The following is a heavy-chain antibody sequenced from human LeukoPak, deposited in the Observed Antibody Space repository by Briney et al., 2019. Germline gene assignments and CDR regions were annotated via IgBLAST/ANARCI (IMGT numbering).Heavy chain of an antibody. V-gene: IGHV3-15*01. D-gene: IGHD1-26*01. CDR1: GLTFTNAW. Sequence: GGSLRLSCATSGLTFTNAWMSWFRQAPGKGLEWVGRIKSKIDGGTSDYAAPVQGRFTISRDDSKNTLYLQMNSLKIEDTAVYYCATDPGEWEPIWGQGTMVTVSS. CDR2: IKSKIDGGTS. CDR3: ATDPGEWEPI. J-gene: IGHJ3*02.